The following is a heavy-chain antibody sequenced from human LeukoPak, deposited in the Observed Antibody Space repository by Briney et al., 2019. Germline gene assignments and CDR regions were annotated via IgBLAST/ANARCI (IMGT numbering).Heavy chain of an antibody. V-gene: IGHV3-9*01. CDR2: TSWNSGSI. Sequence: PGRSLRLSCAASGLTFDDYAMHWVRQAPGKGLEGVSGTSWNSGSIGYADSVKGRFTISRDNAKNSLYLQMNSLRAEDTALYYCAKDVAAAGGRSDYWGQGTLVTVSS. D-gene: IGHD6-13*01. CDR1: GLTFDDYA. CDR3: AKDVAAAGGRSDY. J-gene: IGHJ4*02.